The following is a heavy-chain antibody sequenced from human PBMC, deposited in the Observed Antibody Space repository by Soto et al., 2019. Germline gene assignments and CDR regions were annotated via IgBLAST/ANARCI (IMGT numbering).Heavy chain of an antibody. V-gene: IGHV3-74*01. CDR1: GFTFSSYW. D-gene: IGHD6-13*01. CDR3: ARVLTSPYSSSRYGIDH. J-gene: IGHJ4*02. CDR2: INSDGSST. Sequence: GGSLRLSCAASGFTFSSYWMHWVRQAPGKGLVWVSRINSDGSSTSYADSVKGRFTISRDNAKNTLYLQMNSLRAEDTTVYYCARVLTSPYSSSRYGIDHWGQGTLVTVSS.